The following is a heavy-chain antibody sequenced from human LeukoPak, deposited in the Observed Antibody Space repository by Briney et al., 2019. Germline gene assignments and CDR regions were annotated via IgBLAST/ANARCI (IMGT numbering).Heavy chain of an antibody. CDR2: IYYSGST. Sequence: SETLSLTCTVSGGSISSGDYYWRWIRQPPGKGLEWIGYIYYSGSTYYNPSLKSRVTISVDTSKNQFSLKLSSVTAADTAVYYCARRGGGQWLVLDYWGQGTLVTVSS. J-gene: IGHJ4*02. CDR3: ARRGGGQWLVLDY. D-gene: IGHD6-19*01. CDR1: GGSISSGDYY. V-gene: IGHV4-30-4*01.